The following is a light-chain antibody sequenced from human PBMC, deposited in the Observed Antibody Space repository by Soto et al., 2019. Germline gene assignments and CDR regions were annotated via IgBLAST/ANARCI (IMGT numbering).Light chain of an antibody. CDR3: QQLNSYPLFT. CDR2: AAS. J-gene: IGKJ3*01. CDR1: QGISSY. V-gene: IGKV1-9*01. Sequence: IQLTQSPSSLSASVGDRVTITCRASQGISSYLAWYQQKPGKAPKLLIYAASTLQSGVPSRFSGSGSGRDFILTISSLQPEDFATYYCQQLNSYPLFTFGPGTKVDIK.